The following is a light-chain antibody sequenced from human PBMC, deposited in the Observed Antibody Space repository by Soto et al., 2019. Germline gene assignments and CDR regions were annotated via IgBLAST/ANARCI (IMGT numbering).Light chain of an antibody. J-gene: IGLJ3*02. CDR1: SSDVGSYNL. Sequence: QSALTQPASVSGSPGQSITISCTGTSSDVGSYNLVSWYQHHPGKAPKLMIYEGNKRPSGVSNRFSGSKSGNTASLTISGLQAEDEADYYCCLYAGSSTLVFGGGTKLTVL. V-gene: IGLV2-23*01. CDR2: EGN. CDR3: CLYAGSSTLV.